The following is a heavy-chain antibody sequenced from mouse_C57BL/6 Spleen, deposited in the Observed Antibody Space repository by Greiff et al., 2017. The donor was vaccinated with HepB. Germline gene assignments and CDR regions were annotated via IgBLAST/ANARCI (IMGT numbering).Heavy chain of an antibody. Sequence: VQRVESGAELARPGASVKMSCKASGYTFTSYTMHWVKQRPGQGLEWIGYINPSSGYTKYNQKFKDKATLTADKSSSTAYMQLSSLTSEDSAVYYCARYRFDYWGQGTTLTVSS. J-gene: IGHJ2*01. CDR2: INPSSGYT. CDR3: ARYRFDY. CDR1: GYTFTSYT. V-gene: IGHV1-4*01.